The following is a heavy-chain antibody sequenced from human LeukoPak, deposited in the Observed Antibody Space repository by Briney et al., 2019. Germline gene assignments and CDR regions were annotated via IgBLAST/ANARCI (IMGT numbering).Heavy chain of an antibody. CDR3: ARAGNSAYYYYGMDV. J-gene: IGHJ6*02. CDR2: IYYSGST. V-gene: IGHV4-31*03. CDR1: GGSISSGGYS. Sequence: SETLSLTCTVSGGSISSGGYSWSWIRQHPGKGLEWIGYIYYSGSTYYNPSLKSRVTISVGTSKNQFSLKLSSVTAADTAVYYCARAGNSAYYYYGMDVWGQGTTVTVSS. D-gene: IGHD4-23*01.